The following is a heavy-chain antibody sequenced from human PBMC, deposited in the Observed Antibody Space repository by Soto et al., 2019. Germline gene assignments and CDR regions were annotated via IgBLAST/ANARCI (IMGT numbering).Heavy chain of an antibody. J-gene: IGHJ4*02. CDR1: GGSISSGGYY. V-gene: IGHV4-31*03. CDR3: ARAPLNYDILTGTRFDY. CDR2: IYYSGST. Sequence: PSETPSLTCTVSGGSISSGGYYWSWIRQHPGKGLEWIGYIYYSGSTYYNPSLKSRVTISVDTSKNQFSLKLSSVTAADTAVYYCARAPLNYDILTGTRFDYWGQGTLVTVSS. D-gene: IGHD3-9*01.